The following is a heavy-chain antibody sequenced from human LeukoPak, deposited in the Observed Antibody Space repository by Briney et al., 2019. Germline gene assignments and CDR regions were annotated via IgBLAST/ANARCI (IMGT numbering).Heavy chain of an antibody. Sequence: PSETLSLTCTVSGGSISSHYWSWIRQPPGKGLEWIGYIYYSGTTNYNPSLKSRVTISVDTSKNQFSLKRSSVTAADTAVYYCARGVYIAAAQYGYRGQGTLVTVSS. CDR2: IYYSGTT. CDR3: ARGVYIAAAQYGY. CDR1: GGSISSHY. D-gene: IGHD6-13*01. J-gene: IGHJ4*02. V-gene: IGHV4-59*11.